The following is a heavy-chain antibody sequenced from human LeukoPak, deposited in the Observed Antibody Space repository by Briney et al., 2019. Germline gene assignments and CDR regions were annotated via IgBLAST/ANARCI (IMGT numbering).Heavy chain of an antibody. CDR1: GGSISSYY. J-gene: IGHJ4*02. V-gene: IGHV4-59*08. D-gene: IGHD2-21*02. Sequence: PSETLSLTCTVSGGSISSYYWSWIRQPPGKGLEWIGYIYYSGSTNYNPSLKSRVTISVDTSKNQFSLKLSSVTAADTAVYYCARRGGNSGELDYWGQGTLVTVSS. CDR2: IYYSGST. CDR3: ARRGGNSGELDY.